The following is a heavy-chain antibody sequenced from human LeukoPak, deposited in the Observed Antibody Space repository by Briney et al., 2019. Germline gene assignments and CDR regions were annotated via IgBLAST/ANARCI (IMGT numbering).Heavy chain of an antibody. Sequence: GGSLRLSCAASGFTFSSYAMSWVRRAPGKGLEWVSAISGSGGSTYYADSVKGRFTISRDNSKNTLYLQMNSLRAEDTAVYYCAKVILPNYYDSSGFFDYWGQGTLVTVSS. CDR1: GFTFSSYA. CDR3: AKVILPNYYDSSGFFDY. J-gene: IGHJ4*02. CDR2: ISGSGGST. V-gene: IGHV3-23*01. D-gene: IGHD3-22*01.